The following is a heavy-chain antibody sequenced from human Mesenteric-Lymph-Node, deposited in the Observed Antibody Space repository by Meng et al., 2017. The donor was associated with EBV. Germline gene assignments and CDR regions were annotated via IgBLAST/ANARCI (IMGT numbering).Heavy chain of an antibody. Sequence: EVQLVESGGXRVKPGGSLRLSCAASGFTFSSYSMNWVRQAPGKGLEWVSSISSSSSYIYYADSVKGRFTISRDNAKNSLYLQMNSLRAEDTAVYYCARDPTDSSGYYGYWGQGTLGTVSS. CDR1: GFTFSSYS. V-gene: IGHV3-21*01. CDR3: ARDPTDSSGYYGY. D-gene: IGHD3-22*01. CDR2: ISSSSSYI. J-gene: IGHJ4*02.